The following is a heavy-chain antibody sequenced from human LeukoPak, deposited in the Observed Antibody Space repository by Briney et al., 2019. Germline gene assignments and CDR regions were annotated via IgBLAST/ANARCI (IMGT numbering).Heavy chain of an antibody. Sequence: KSSETLSLTCTVSGGSISSYYWSWIRQPPGKGLEWIGYIYYSGSTNYNPSLKSRVTMSVDTSKNQFSLKLSSVTAADTAVYYCARESRYDFWSGYNYWGQGTLVTVSS. J-gene: IGHJ4*02. CDR1: GGSISSYY. CDR2: IYYSGST. V-gene: IGHV4-59*12. D-gene: IGHD3-3*01. CDR3: ARESRYDFWSGYNY.